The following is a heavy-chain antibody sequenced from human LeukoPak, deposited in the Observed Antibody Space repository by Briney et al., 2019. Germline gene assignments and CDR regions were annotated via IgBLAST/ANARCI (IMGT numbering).Heavy chain of an antibody. CDR2: IYNGGST. V-gene: IGHV3-66*01. CDR3: ARDHLGDGRDGYSNAFDI. CDR1: GFTVNSNS. J-gene: IGHJ3*02. Sequence: GGSLRLSCAASGFTVNSNSMNWVRQAPGKGLEGGSVIYNGGSTNYADSVKGRFTISRDNSKNTLNLQMEGLRAENSAGHYGARDHLGDGRDGYSNAFDIWGQGTMVIVSS. D-gene: IGHD5-24*01.